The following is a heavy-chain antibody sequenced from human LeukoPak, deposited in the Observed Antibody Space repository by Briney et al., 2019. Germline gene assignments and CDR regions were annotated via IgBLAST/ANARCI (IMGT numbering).Heavy chain of an antibody. CDR1: GFTASTYY. CDR3: ARGLGYCTSTTCLLPFDY. J-gene: IGHJ4*02. V-gene: IGHV3-53*01. Sequence: SGGSLRLSCAASGFTASTYYRTWVRQAPGKGLECVSVIYSGGSTYYADSVKGRFTVSRDNSKNTLYLQMNSLRAEDTAMYYCARGLGYCTSTTCLLPFDYWGQGTLVTVSS. D-gene: IGHD2-2*01. CDR2: IYSGGST.